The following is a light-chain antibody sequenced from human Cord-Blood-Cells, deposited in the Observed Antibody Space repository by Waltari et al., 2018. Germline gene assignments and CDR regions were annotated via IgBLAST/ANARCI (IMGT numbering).Light chain of an antibody. CDR3: MIWHSSAWV. J-gene: IGLJ3*02. CDR2: YKSDSDK. CDR1: SGINVGTYT. Sequence: QAVLTQPSSLPASPGASASLTRTLPSGINVGTYTTSLSQPKPGSPPQYLLRYKSDSDKQQGSGVPSRFSGSKDASANAGILLISGLQSEDEADYYCMIWHSSAWVFGGGTKLTVL. V-gene: IGLV5-45*02.